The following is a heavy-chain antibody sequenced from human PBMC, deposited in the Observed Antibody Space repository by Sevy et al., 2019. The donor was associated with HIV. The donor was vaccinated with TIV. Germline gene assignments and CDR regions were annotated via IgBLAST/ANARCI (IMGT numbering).Heavy chain of an antibody. CDR3: ARDGDYGDYVSYFDY. J-gene: IGHJ4*02. D-gene: IGHD4-17*01. Sequence: GGSLRLSCAASGFTFSSYGMHWVRQAPGKGLEWVAVIWYDGSNKYYADSVKGRFTISRDNSKNTLYLQMNSLRAEDTAVYDCARDGDYGDYVSYFDYWGQGTLVTVSS. CDR2: IWYDGSNK. CDR1: GFTFSSYG. V-gene: IGHV3-33*01.